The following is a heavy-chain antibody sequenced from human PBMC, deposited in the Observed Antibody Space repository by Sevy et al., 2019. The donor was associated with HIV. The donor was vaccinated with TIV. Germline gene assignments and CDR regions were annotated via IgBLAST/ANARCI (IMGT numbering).Heavy chain of an antibody. V-gene: IGHV3-33*01. D-gene: IGHD6-19*01. J-gene: IGHJ5*02. Sequence: GGSLRLSCAASGFIFSSYGMHWVRQAPGKGLEWVAVIWHDGGNKYNAYSVKGRFTISRDNSKNTLYLQMNSLRAEDTAVYYCARESGYSSGWNLDNWFDPWGQGTLVTVSS. CDR1: GFIFSSYG. CDR2: IWHDGGNK. CDR3: ARESGYSSGWNLDNWFDP.